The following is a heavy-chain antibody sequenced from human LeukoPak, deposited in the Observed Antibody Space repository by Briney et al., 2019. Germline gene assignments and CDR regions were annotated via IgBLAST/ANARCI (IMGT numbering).Heavy chain of an antibody. Sequence: GRSLRLSCASSGFTFSSHGMHWVRQAPGKGLEWVAIISYDGSDKYYADSVKGRFTISRDNSKNTLYLQMNSLRAEDTAVYYCAKDRRIGAAEIGFEDYWGQGTLVTVSS. J-gene: IGHJ4*02. CDR1: GFTFSSHG. V-gene: IGHV3-30*18. CDR3: AKDRRIGAAEIGFEDY. CDR2: ISYDGSDK. D-gene: IGHD6-25*01.